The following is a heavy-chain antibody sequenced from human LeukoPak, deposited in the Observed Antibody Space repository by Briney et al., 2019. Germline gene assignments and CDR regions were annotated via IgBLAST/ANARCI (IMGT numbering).Heavy chain of an antibody. CDR1: GGSISSFY. CDR2: IYTPGRT. D-gene: IGHD2-15*01. CDR3: ARTPCSGGSCSGGDAFDI. V-gene: IGHV4-4*07. Sequence: SETLSLTCSVSGGSISSFYWSWIRQPAGKGLEWIGRIYTPGRTSYSPSLKSRVSMSEDTSKNQLSLELRSVTAADTAVYYCARTPCSGGSCSGGDAFDIWGQGALVTVSS. J-gene: IGHJ3*02.